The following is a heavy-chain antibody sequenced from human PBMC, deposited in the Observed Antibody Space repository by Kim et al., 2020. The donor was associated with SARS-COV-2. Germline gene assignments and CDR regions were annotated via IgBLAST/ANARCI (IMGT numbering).Heavy chain of an antibody. D-gene: IGHD3-10*01. V-gene: IGHV1-3*01. Sequence: RYSQNFQGRLTITRETSASAAYMELSSLTSKDTAVYYCAREGSGSYNWLDPWGQGTLVTVSS. CDR3: AREGSGSYNWLDP. J-gene: IGHJ5*02.